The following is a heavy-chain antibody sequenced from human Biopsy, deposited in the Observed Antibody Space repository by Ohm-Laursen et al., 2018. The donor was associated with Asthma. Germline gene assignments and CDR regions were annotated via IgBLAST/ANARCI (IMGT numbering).Heavy chain of an antibody. J-gene: IGHJ5*02. CDR1: GYPFIGYP. Sequence: SVKVSCKASGYPFIGYPIHWMRQAPGQGLEWMGRINPNSGATNYAQKFQGRVTMTRDTSTSTAYMEVSRLRSDDTAVYYCARGQKSAGDRWFDPWGQGTLVTVSS. V-gene: IGHV1-2*06. CDR2: INPNSGAT. D-gene: IGHD6-13*01. CDR3: ARGQKSAGDRWFDP.